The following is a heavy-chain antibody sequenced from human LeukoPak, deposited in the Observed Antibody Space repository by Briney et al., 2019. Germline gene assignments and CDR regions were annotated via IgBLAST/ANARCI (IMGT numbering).Heavy chain of an antibody. CDR2: IDASGSDT. Sequence: GGSLRLPCEVSEFPFSIYAMAWVRQAPGQGLEWVSAIDASGSDTYYTDSVKGRFTISRDNSKNTVYLQMNSLRVEDTAVYYCADYRKPQGLDYWGQGTLVTVSS. CDR1: EFPFSIYA. V-gene: IGHV3-23*01. CDR3: ADYRKPQGLDY. D-gene: IGHD1-14*01. J-gene: IGHJ4*02.